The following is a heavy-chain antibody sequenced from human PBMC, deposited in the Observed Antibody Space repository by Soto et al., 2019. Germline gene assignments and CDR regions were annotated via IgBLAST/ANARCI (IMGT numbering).Heavy chain of an antibody. CDR3: ATGDGSGSHYGG. D-gene: IGHD3-10*01. CDR1: GDSFSSYT. J-gene: IGHJ4*02. Sequence: QVQLVQSGAEVKKPGSSVKVSCKASGDSFSSYTVSWVRQAPGQGLEWMGKIIPLLGKSNYAQNFQGRVTITADVSTKTTYMELSRLRSEDTAVYYCATGDGSGSHYGGWGQGTLVTVSS. CDR2: IIPLLGKS. V-gene: IGHV1-69*08.